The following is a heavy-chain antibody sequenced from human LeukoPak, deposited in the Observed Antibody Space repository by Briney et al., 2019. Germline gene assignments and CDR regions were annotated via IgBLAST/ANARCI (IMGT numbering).Heavy chain of an antibody. Sequence: GGSLRLSCAASGFTFSSYGMPWVRQAPGKGLEWVAVIWYDGSNKYYADSVKGRFTISRDNSKNTLYLQMNSLRAEDTAVYYCARDWGLLPYDYWGQGTLVTVSS. CDR3: ARDWGLLPYDY. CDR1: GFTFSSYG. D-gene: IGHD3-22*01. J-gene: IGHJ4*02. V-gene: IGHV3-33*01. CDR2: IWYDGSNK.